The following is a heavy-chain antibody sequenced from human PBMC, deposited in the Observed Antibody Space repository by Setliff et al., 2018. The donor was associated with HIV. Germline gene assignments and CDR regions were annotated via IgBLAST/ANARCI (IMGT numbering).Heavy chain of an antibody. CDR3: ARTRDKYYDILTPAYYIDY. D-gene: IGHD3-9*01. CDR1: GASFNAYF. Sequence: SETLSLTCAVYGASFNAYFWTWIRQPPGKGQEWIGEVIQSGATNYNPSLKSRLTMSVDTSKSQFSLKLTSVTAADTAVYYCARTRDKYYDILTPAYYIDYWGHGTLVTVSS. CDR2: VIQSGAT. J-gene: IGHJ4*01. V-gene: IGHV4-34*12.